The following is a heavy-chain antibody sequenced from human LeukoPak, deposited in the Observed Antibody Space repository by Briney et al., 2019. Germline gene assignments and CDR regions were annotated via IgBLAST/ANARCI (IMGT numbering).Heavy chain of an antibody. Sequence: SETLSLTCTLSGGSISSSSYYWGWIRQPPGKGLEWIGNIYYSGTTYYNPSLKSRVTISVDTSKNQFSLKVSSVAAADRAVYYCARSGQQRNWFDSWGQGTLVTVSP. CDR3: ARSGQQRNWFDS. CDR1: GGSISSSSYY. D-gene: IGHD1-1*01. CDR2: IYYSGTT. J-gene: IGHJ5*01. V-gene: IGHV4-39*01.